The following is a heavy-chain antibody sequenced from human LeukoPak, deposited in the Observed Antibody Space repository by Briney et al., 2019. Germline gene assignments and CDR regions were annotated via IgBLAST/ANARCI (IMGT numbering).Heavy chain of an antibody. Sequence: HPGGSLRLSCAASGFTVSSTYMSWVRQAPGQGLEWVSLIYNSGTTFYADSVQGRFTISSDNSKNTLYLQMNSLRAEDTAIYYCARDSSSFPNYFDFWGQGTLVTVSS. J-gene: IGHJ4*02. V-gene: IGHV3-53*01. CDR3: ARDSSSFPNYFDF. CDR2: IYNSGTT. CDR1: GFTVSSTY. D-gene: IGHD3-10*01.